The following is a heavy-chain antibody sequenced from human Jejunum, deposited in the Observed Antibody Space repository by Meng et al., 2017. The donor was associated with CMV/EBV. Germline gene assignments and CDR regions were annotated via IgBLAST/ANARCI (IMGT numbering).Heavy chain of an antibody. Sequence: VHLKGSGPGLVKPSQTLSLTCTVSGGSMSSGDYFWTWIRQPAGKGLEWIGRIYASGSTSYHPSLESRLTISVDTSKNQFSLKMSSVTAADTAVYYCARGRLQSEYFDYWGQGTLVTVSS. CDR1: GGSMSSGDYF. D-gene: IGHD5-24*01. CDR3: ARGRLQSEYFDY. CDR2: IYASGST. J-gene: IGHJ4*02. V-gene: IGHV4-61*02.